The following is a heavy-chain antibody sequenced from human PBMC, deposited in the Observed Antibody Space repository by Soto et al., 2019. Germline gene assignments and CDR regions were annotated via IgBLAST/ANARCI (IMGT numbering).Heavy chain of an antibody. CDR3: AREGVVAASD. D-gene: IGHD2-15*01. Sequence: EVQLVESGGGLVQPGGSLRLSCAASGFTVSSNYMSWVRQAPGKGLEWVSVIYSGGSTNYADCVKGRFTISRDNSKNTLYLQMHSLRAEDTAVYYCAREGVVAASDWGQGTLVTVSS. J-gene: IGHJ4*02. CDR1: GFTVSSNY. CDR2: IYSGGST. V-gene: IGHV3-66*01.